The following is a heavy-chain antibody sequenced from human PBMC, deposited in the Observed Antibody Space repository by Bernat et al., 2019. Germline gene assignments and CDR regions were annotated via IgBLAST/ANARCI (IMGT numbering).Heavy chain of an antibody. CDR2: IKSKTDGGTT. D-gene: IGHD3-10*01. CDR1: GFTFINAW. J-gene: IGHJ3*02. V-gene: IGHV3-15*01. CDR3: TRVGDGSIWYGSGKGAFDI. Sequence: EVQLVESGGGLVKPWWSLRLSFAASGFTFINAWMSWVRQAPGKWLEWVGRIKSKTDGGTTDYAAPVKGRFTISRDDSKNTLYLQMNSLKTEDTAVYYCTRVGDGSIWYGSGKGAFDIWGQGKMVTVSS.